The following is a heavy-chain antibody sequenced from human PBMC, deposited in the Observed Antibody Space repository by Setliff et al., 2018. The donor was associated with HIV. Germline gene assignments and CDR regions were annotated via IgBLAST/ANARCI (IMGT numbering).Heavy chain of an antibody. CDR3: ARHTLNNAFDI. Sequence: PGESLKISCKGSGYSFTGYWIGWVRQMPGKGLEWMGIIYPSDSDTRYSPSFQGQVTISVDTSVSTAYLQRSSLKASDTAMYYCARHTLNNAFDIWGLGTMVTVSS. V-gene: IGHV5-51*01. CDR1: GYSFTGYW. CDR2: IYPSDSDT. J-gene: IGHJ3*02.